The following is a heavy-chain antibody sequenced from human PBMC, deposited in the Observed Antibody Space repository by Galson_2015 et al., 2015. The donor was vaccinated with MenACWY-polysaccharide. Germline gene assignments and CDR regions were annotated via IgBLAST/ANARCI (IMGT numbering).Heavy chain of an antibody. CDR3: ARNAAYKRITMLPLD. Sequence: ETLSLTCTVSGDSISSSSYYWGWIRQPPGKGLEWIGSIYYSGSTYYNPSLTSRVTISVDTSKNQFSLKLSSVTAADTAVYYCARNAAYKRITMLPLDWGQGTLVTVSS. V-gene: IGHV4-39*01. D-gene: IGHD3-10*02. CDR1: GDSISSSSYY. CDR2: IYYSGST. J-gene: IGHJ4*02.